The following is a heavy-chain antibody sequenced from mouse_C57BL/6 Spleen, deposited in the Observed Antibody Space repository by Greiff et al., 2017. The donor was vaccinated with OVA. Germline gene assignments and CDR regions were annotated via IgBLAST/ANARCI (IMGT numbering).Heavy chain of an antibody. D-gene: IGHD2-4*01. V-gene: IGHV5-2*01. Sequence: DVKLVESGGGLVQPGESLKLSCESNEYEFPSHDMSWVRKTPEKRLELVAAINSDGGSTYYPDTMERRFIISRDNTKKPLYLQRSSLRSEDTALYYCARLYDYDEGAWFAYWGQGTLVTVSA. CDR3: ARLYDYDEGAWFAY. CDR2: INSDGGST. J-gene: IGHJ3*01. CDR1: EYEFPSHD.